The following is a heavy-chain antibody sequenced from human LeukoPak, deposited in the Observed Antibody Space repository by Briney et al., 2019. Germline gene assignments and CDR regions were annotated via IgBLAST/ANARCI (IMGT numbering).Heavy chain of an antibody. V-gene: IGHV3-48*02. J-gene: IGHJ4*02. Sequence: KTGGSLRLSCAASGFTFSGYSTSWVRQAPGKGLEWVSYISSSSSIIYHADSVKGRFTTSRDNAKNSLYLQMNSLRDEDTAVYYCARTALTAFYYFDSWGQGTMVTVSS. CDR2: ISSSSSII. CDR3: ARTALTAFYYFDS. D-gene: IGHD2-21*02. CDR1: GFTFSGYS.